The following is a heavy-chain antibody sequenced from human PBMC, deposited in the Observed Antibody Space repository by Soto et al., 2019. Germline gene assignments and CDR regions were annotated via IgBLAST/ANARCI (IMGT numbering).Heavy chain of an antibody. V-gene: IGHV3-23*01. CDR2: ISGTGGST. Sequence: GSLRLSCSASGFSFIMYAMSWVRQATGKGLEWVSGISGTGGSTNYADSVKGRFTISRDNSKNTLYLQMSSLRADDTAVYYCAPMGVWGQGTTVTVS. J-gene: IGHJ6*02. CDR3: APMGV. CDR1: GFSFIMYA.